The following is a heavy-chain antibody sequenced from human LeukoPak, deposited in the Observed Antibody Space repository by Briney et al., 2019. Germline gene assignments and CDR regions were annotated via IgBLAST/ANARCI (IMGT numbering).Heavy chain of an antibody. CDR2: ISGSGGST. V-gene: IGHV3-23*01. D-gene: IGHD3-3*02. CDR1: GFTFSTYA. Sequence: PGETPRLSCAASGFTFSTYAMSWVRQAPGRGLEWVSSISGSGGSTYYADSVKGRFTISRDNAKNSLYLQMNSLRAEDTALYYCATAPFSRYWGQGTLVTVSS. J-gene: IGHJ4*02. CDR3: ATAPFSRY.